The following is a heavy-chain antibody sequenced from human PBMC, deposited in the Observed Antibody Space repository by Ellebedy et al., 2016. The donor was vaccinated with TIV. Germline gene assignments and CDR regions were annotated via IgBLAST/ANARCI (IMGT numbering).Heavy chain of an antibody. Sequence: PGGSLRLSCVASGFTFSNYNMNWVRQAPGKGLEWVAHIKTDGSETYYVDSVKGRFTISRENAKHALFLQMDGLRAEDTAVYYCGRDGIVSTGWYDALYTWGQGTMVTVSS. J-gene: IGHJ3*02. CDR3: GRDGIVSTGWYDALYT. V-gene: IGHV3-7*01. CDR1: GFTFSNYN. CDR2: IKTDGSET. D-gene: IGHD6-13*01.